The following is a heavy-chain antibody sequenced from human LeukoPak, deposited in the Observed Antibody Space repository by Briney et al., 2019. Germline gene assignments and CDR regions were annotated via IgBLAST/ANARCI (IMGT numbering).Heavy chain of an antibody. J-gene: IGHJ5*02. Sequence: PGGSLRLSCAASGLTFSSYAMHWVRQAPGKGLEWVAVISYDGSNKYYADSVKGRFTISRDNSKNTLYLQMNSLRAEDTAVYYCARGAGSLSGYDRNNWFDPWGQGTLVTVSS. CDR2: ISYDGSNK. CDR3: ARGAGSLSGYDRNNWFDP. CDR1: GLTFSSYA. D-gene: IGHD5-12*01. V-gene: IGHV3-30*04.